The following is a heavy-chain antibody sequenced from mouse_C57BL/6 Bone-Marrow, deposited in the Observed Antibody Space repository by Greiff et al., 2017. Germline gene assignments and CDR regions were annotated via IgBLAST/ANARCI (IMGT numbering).Heavy chain of an antibody. CDR2: IWSGGST. V-gene: IGHV2-2*01. D-gene: IGHD1-1*01. CDR1: GFSLTSYG. Sequence: VNVVESGPGLVQPSQSLSITCTVSGFSLTSYGVHWVRQSPGKGLEWLGVIWSGGSTDYNAAFISRLSISKDNSKSQVFFKMNSLQADDTAIYYCARKGDYYGSSPHYYAMDYWGQGTSVTVSS. CDR3: ARKGDYYGSSPHYYAMDY. J-gene: IGHJ4*01.